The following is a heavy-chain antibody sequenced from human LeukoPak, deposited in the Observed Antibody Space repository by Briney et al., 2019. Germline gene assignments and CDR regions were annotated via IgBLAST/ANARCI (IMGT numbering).Heavy chain of an antibody. D-gene: IGHD5-18*01. Sequence: SETLSLTCTVSGGSISSYYWSWIRQPPGKGLEWIGYIYYSGSTNYNPSLKSRVTISVDTSKNQFSLKLSSVTAADTAVYYCARGYSYGPNYYYGMDVWGQGTTVTVS. CDR1: GGSISSYY. CDR3: ARGYSYGPNYYYGMDV. CDR2: IYYSGST. J-gene: IGHJ6*02. V-gene: IGHV4-59*01.